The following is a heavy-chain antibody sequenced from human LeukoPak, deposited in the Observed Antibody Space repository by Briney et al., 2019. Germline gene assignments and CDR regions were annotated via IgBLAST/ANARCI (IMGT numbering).Heavy chain of an antibody. CDR3: AKVRRGTGALDY. Sequence: GGSLRLSCAASGFTFSSYGMSWVRQAPGKGLEWVSAISGSGGSTYYADSVKGRFTISRDNSKNTLYLQMNSLRAEDTAVYYCAKVRRGTGALDYWGQGTLVTVSS. CDR2: ISGSGGST. CDR1: GFTFSSYG. D-gene: IGHD1-14*01. J-gene: IGHJ4*02. V-gene: IGHV3-23*01.